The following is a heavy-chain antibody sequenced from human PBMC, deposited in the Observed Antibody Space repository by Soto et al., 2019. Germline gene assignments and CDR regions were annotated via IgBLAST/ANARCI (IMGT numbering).Heavy chain of an antibody. CDR2: INTDGTGT. Sequence: PGGSLRLSCAASGFTFDSDWLHWVRQPPGKGLEWVSRINTDGTGTSYADSVKGRFTISRDNAKNTLYLQMNSLRVEDTAVYYCAKPPYYYYDNSGSFDYWGQGTLVTVSS. CDR1: GFTFDSDW. CDR3: AKPPYYYYDNSGSFDY. V-gene: IGHV3-74*01. D-gene: IGHD3-22*01. J-gene: IGHJ4*02.